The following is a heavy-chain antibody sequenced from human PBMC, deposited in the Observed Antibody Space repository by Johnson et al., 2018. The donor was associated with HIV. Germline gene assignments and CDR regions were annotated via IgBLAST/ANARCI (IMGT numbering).Heavy chain of an antibody. Sequence: MQLVESGGGLVQPGGSLRLSCAASGFTFSSYDMHWVRQATGKGLEWVSAIGTAGDTYYPGSVTGRFTISRENAKHSLYLQMNSLRAGDTAVYYCARGGVTGEDHAFEIWGQGTMVTVSS. V-gene: IGHV3-13*01. CDR3: ARGGVTGEDHAFEI. D-gene: IGHD7-27*01. CDR2: IGTAGDT. CDR1: GFTFSSYD. J-gene: IGHJ3*02.